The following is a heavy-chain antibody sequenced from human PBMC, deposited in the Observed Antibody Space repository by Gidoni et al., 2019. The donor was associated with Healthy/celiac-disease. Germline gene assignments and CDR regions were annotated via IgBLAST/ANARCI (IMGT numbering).Heavy chain of an antibody. J-gene: IGHJ4*02. CDR1: GFTFRSYA. D-gene: IGHD6-25*01. CDR2: ISGSVGST. Sequence: EVQLLESGGGLVQPGGSLRLSCAASGFTFRSYAMSWVRQAPAKGLEWVSAISGSVGSTYYADSVKGRFTISRDNSKNTLYLQMNSLRAEDTAVYYCAIRSRGWGQGTLVTVSS. CDR3: AIRSRG. V-gene: IGHV3-23*01.